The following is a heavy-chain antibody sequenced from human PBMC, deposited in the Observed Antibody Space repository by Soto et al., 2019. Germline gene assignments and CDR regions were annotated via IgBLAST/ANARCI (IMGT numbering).Heavy chain of an antibody. Sequence: GGSLRLSCAASGFTFSGYALSWVRQAPGKGLEWVSAISGSGGRTYYADSVKGRFTISRDNSKNTLYLQMNSLRAEDTAVYYCAKDNLAAPGIPPPRADYWGERTLVTVST. J-gene: IGHJ4*02. D-gene: IGHD6-13*01. V-gene: IGHV3-23*01. CDR1: GFTFSGYA. CDR3: AKDNLAAPGIPPPRADY. CDR2: ISGSGGRT.